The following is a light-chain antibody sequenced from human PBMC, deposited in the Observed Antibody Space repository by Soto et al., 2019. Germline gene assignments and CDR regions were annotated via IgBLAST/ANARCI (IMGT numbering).Light chain of an antibody. J-gene: IGLJ1*01. Sequence: QSALTQPGSVSGSPGQSITIPCTGTNSDVGAYNYVSWYQHHPGKAPKLMIYEVFTRSSGVSSRFSGSKSGSTASLTISGLQAEDEADYYCTSYTTTNTLYVFGTGTKVTVL. V-gene: IGLV2-14*01. CDR2: EVF. CDR1: NSDVGAYNY. CDR3: TSYTTTNTLYV.